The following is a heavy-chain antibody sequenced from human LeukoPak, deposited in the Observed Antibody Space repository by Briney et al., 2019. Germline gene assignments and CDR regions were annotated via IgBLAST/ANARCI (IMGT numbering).Heavy chain of an antibody. CDR2: VIPIFSTT. Sequence: GASVKVSCKTSGYTFTNFDINWVRQAPGQGLEWMGAVIPIFSTTNYAQKFQGRVAITTDESTNTAYMELTSLKSEDTAVYYCARAPPKQLLHLYWGQGTLVTVSS. D-gene: IGHD6-13*01. V-gene: IGHV1-69*05. J-gene: IGHJ4*02. CDR3: ARAPPKQLLHLY. CDR1: GYTFTNFD.